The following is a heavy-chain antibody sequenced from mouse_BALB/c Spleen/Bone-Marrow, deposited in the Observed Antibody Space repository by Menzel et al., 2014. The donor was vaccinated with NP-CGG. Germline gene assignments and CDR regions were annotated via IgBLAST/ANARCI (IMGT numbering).Heavy chain of an antibody. CDR1: GYTFTSYW. CDR3: TRAMITRAWFAY. CDR2: IYPGNSDT. V-gene: IGHV1-5*01. D-gene: IGHD2-4*01. J-gene: IGHJ3*01. Sequence: VHVKQSGTVLARPGASVKMSCKASGYTFTSYWMHWVKQRPGQGLEWIGAIYPGNSDTSYNQKFKGKAKLTAVTSTSTAYMELSSLTNEDSVVYYCTRAMITRAWFAYWGQGTLVTVSA.